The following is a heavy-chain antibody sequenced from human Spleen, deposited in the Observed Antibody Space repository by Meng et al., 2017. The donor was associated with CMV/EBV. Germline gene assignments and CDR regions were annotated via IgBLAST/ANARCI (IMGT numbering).Heavy chain of an antibody. CDR3: ARGPYCSRTDCSHAQYYHY. V-gene: IGHV1-18*04. CDR1: GYTFPSYT. CDR2: INPYNGNT. J-gene: IGHJ1*01. Sequence: ASVKVSCKASGYTFPSYTIAWVRQAPGEGLEWVGWINPYNGNTDYAQKFLGRVTMTTDTSSTTSYMELRSLRSEDTAVYYCARGPYCSRTDCSHAQYYHYWGQGTLVTVSS. D-gene: IGHD2-2*01.